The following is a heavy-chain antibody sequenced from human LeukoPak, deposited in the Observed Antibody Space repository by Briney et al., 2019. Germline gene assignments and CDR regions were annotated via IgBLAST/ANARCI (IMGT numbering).Heavy chain of an antibody. J-gene: IGHJ4*02. D-gene: IGHD3-10*01. CDR1: GFTFSAYG. CDR3: ARRILWFGELSSGHYFDY. V-gene: IGHV3-23*01. Sequence: GGSLRLSCAASGFTFSAYGMSWVRQSPGQGLEWVSGISANGSITFYARSVRGRFTISRDNSKNTLYLQMNSLRAEDTAVYYRARRILWFGELSSGHYFDYWGQGTLVTVSS. CDR2: ISANGSIT.